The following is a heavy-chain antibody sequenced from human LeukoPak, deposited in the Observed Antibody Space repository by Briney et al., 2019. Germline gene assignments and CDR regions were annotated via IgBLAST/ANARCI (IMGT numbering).Heavy chain of an antibody. J-gene: IGHJ4*02. V-gene: IGHV1-2*02. D-gene: IGHD3-16*01. Sequence: GASVKVSCKASVYTFTTYYFHWVRHAPGQGLEWMGWINPNSGGTNYAQKFQGRVTMTRDTSISTTYMELSRLSSDDTAVYYCARNGRGTYDYWGQGTLVTVSS. CDR3: ARNGRGTYDY. CDR1: VYTFTTYY. CDR2: INPNSGGT.